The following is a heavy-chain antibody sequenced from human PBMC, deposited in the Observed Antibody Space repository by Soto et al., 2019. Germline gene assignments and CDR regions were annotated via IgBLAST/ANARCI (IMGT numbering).Heavy chain of an antibody. Sequence: QVQLQQWGAGRLKPSETLSLTCAVYGGSFSGYYWSWIRQPPGKGLEWIGEINHSGSTNYNPSLKSRVTISVDTSKNHFSLQLSSLTAADTAVYYCARVVITFGGVTMMSFDNCGQGTLVTVSS. CDR1: GGSFSGYY. J-gene: IGHJ4*02. CDR3: ARVVITFGGVTMMSFDN. D-gene: IGHD3-16*01. V-gene: IGHV4-34*01. CDR2: INHSGST.